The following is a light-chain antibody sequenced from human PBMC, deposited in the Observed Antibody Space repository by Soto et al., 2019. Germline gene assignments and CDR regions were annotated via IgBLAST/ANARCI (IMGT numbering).Light chain of an antibody. J-gene: IGKJ2*01. V-gene: IGKV3-20*01. CDR1: HSVASTY. CDR2: GAS. CDR3: QQYGSSSFT. Sequence: EIVLTQSPGTLSLSPGEGATLSCRASHSVASTYLAWYQQKPGLAPRLIIYGASNRASGTPDRFSGGGSGTDFTLTISRLEPKDFAVYYCQQYGSSSFTFGQGTKLEIK.